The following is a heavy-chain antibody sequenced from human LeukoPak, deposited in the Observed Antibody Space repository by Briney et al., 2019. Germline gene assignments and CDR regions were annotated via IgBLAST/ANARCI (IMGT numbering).Heavy chain of an antibody. J-gene: IGHJ5*02. CDR2: IYYSGST. V-gene: IGHV4-39*07. CDR3: ARDPSWEGWFDP. CDR1: GGSISSSSYY. D-gene: IGHD1-26*01. Sequence: SETLSLTCTVSGGSISSSSYYWGWIRQPPGKGLEWIGSIYYSGSTYYNPSLKSRVTISVDTSKNQFSLKLSSVTAADTAVYYCARDPSWEGWFDPWGQGTLVTVSS.